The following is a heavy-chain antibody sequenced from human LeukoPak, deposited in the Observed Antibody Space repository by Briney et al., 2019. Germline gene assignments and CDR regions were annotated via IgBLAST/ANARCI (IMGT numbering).Heavy chain of an antibody. Sequence: RPSETLSLTCTVSGVSISSNSYYWGWLRQPPGKGLEWIGSIYYSGSTYYNPSLKNRLTISVDTPKNQFSLKLSSVTAADTAVYYCARGVLRYFEKATYYFDYWGQGTLVTVSS. V-gene: IGHV4-39*01. CDR2: IYYSGST. CDR1: GVSISSNSYY. D-gene: IGHD3-9*01. J-gene: IGHJ4*02. CDR3: ARGVLRYFEKATYYFDY.